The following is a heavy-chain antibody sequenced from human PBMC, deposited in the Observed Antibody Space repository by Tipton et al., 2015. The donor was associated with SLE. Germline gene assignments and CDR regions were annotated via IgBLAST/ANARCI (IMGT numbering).Heavy chain of an antibody. J-gene: IGHJ6*03. D-gene: IGHD3-22*01. CDR1: GFTFSTYW. CDR2: INQDGSEK. Sequence: SLRLSCAASGFTFSTYWMSWVRQAPGKGLEWVANINQDGSEKYYVDSVKGRFTISRDNAKNSLYLQMNSLGAEDTAVYYCARDIGSSGDYYYYMDVWGKGTTVTVSS. CDR3: ARDIGSSGDYYYYMDV. V-gene: IGHV3-7*01.